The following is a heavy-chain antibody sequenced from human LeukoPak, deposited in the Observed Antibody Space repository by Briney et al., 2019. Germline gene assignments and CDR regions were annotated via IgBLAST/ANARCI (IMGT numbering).Heavy chain of an antibody. V-gene: IGHV3-30*18. CDR1: GFTFSSYG. Sequence: GGSLRLSCAASGFTFSSYGMHWVRQAPGKGLEWVAVISYDGTNKHYADSVKGRFTISRDNSKNTLYLQMNSLRAEDTAVYYCAKRYSSSWCIDSWGQGTLVTVSS. J-gene: IGHJ4*02. D-gene: IGHD6-13*01. CDR3: AKRYSSSWCIDS. CDR2: ISYDGTNK.